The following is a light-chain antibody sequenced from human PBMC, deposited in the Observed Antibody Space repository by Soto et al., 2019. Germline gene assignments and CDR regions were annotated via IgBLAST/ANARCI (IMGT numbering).Light chain of an antibody. CDR1: QSVLYSFSNKNN. Sequence: DIVMTQSPESLAVSLGERATINRRSSQSVLYSFSNKNNLAWYQQKPGQPPKLLIYWASARESGVPDRFSGSGTGTDFTLTISSLQAEDVAVYYCQQYYTTPWTFGQGTKVEIK. V-gene: IGKV4-1*01. CDR2: WAS. CDR3: QQYYTTPWT. J-gene: IGKJ1*01.